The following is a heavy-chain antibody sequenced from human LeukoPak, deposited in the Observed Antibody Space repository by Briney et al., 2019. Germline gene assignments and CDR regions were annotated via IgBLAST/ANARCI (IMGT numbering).Heavy chain of an antibody. Sequence: ASVKVSCKASGYTFTGYYVHWVRQAPGQGLEWMGWINPNSGGTNYAQKFQGRVSMSRDTSISTAYMELSRLRSDDTAVYYCAREVIGSAYNDYWGQGTLVTVSS. CDR2: INPNSGGT. D-gene: IGHD3-10*01. CDR1: GYTFTGYY. CDR3: AREVIGSAYNDY. V-gene: IGHV1-2*02. J-gene: IGHJ4*02.